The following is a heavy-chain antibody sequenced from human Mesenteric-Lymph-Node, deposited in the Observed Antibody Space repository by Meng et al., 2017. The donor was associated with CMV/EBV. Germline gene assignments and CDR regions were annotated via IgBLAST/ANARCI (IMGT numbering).Heavy chain of an antibody. V-gene: IGHV3-74*01. CDR1: GFTFSSYW. CDR2: INSDGGST. J-gene: IGHJ6*02. Sequence: GESLKISCAASGFTFSSYWMHWVRQAPGKGLVWVSRINSDGGSTTYADSVKGRFTISRDNAKNTLYLQVNSLRAEDTAVYYCARDRVSGTTLPLHYYYGMDVWGQGTTVTVSS. CDR3: ARDRVSGTTLPLHYYYGMDV. D-gene: IGHD1-1*01.